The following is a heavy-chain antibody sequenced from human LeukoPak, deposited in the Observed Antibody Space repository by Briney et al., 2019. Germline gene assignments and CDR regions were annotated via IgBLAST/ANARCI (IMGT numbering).Heavy chain of an antibody. J-gene: IGHJ6*03. D-gene: IGHD4-17*01. CDR2: INHSGST. Sequence: SETLSLTCAVYGGSFSGYYWSWIRQPPGKGLEWIGEINHSGSTNYNPSLKSRVTISVDTSKNQFSLKLSSVTAADTAVYYCARGRRGDYGYEEYYYYYMDVWGKGTTVTVSS. V-gene: IGHV4-34*01. CDR1: GGSFSGYY. CDR3: ARGRRGDYGYEEYYYYYMDV.